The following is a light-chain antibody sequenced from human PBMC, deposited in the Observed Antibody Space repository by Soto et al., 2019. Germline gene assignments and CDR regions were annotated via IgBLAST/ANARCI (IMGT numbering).Light chain of an antibody. CDR2: AAS. V-gene: IGKV1-6*01. CDR3: LQDYSYPRT. Sequence: AIQMTQSPSTLPASVGDRVIIICRASQGITNDLSWYQQKPGKAPKLLIYAASTLQYGVPSRFSGSGSGTDFTLTISSLQPEDFATYYCLQDYSYPRTFGQGTKVEIK. J-gene: IGKJ1*01. CDR1: QGITND.